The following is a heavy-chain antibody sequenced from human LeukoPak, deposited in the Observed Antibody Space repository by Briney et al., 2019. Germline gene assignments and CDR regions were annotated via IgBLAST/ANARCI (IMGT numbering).Heavy chain of an antibody. D-gene: IGHD6-19*01. V-gene: IGHV3-13*01. CDR3: AIAVAGTRYFQH. J-gene: IGHJ1*01. CDR2: FGTTDDT. Sequence: GGSLRLSCTASGSTFSSYDMHWVRQATGKGLEWVSTFGTTDDTYYPGSVKGRFTISRENAKNSLYLQMSSLRAGDTAVYYCAIAVAGTRYFQHWGQGTLVTVSS. CDR1: GSTFSSYD.